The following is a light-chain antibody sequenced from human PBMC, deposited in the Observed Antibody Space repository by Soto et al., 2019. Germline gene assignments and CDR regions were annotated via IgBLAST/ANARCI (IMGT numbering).Light chain of an antibody. CDR1: SSDIGYSNY. CDR2: EGS. J-gene: IGLJ1*01. CDR3: SSYSTDSTYV. V-gene: IGLV2-14*01. Sequence: QSVLTQPASVSGSPGQSITISCTGTSSDIGYSNYVSWYQQHPAKAPKLMIYEGSKRPSGVSNRFSGSRSGNTASLTISGLQAEDEADYYCSSYSTDSTYVFGTGTKVTVL.